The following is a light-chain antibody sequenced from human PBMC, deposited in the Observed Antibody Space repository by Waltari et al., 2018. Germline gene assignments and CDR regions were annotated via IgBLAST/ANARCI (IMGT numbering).Light chain of an antibody. CDR1: QGISSA. J-gene: IGKJ4*01. CDR2: DAS. CDR3: QQFNSYPALT. Sequence: AIQLTQSPSSLSASVGDRVTITCRASQGISSAFAWYQQKPGKAPKLLIYDASSLESGVPSRFSGSGSGTDFTLTISSLQPEDFATYYCQQFNSYPALTFGGGTKVEIK. V-gene: IGKV1-13*02.